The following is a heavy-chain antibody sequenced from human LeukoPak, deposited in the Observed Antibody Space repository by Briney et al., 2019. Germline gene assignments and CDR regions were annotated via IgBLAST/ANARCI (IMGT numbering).Heavy chain of an antibody. V-gene: IGHV4-59*08. D-gene: IGHD1-1*01. Sequence: SETLSLTCTVSGGSISSYYWSWIRQPPGKGLEWIGYIFYSGSTNYNPSLKSRVTISVDTSKNQSSLRLSSVTAADTAVYYCARHQSKRRVAPFDYWGQGTLVTVSS. J-gene: IGHJ4*02. CDR2: IFYSGST. CDR3: ARHQSKRRVAPFDY. CDR1: GGSISSYY.